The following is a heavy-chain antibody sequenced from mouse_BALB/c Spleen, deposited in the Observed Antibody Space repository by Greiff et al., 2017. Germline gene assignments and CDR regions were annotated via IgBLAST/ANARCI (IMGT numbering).Heavy chain of an antibody. J-gene: IGHJ3*01. CDR3: IGSTMIKEFAY. CDR1: GFNIKDYY. CDR2: IDPENGDT. D-gene: IGHD2-4*01. V-gene: IGHV14-4*02. Sequence: EVQLQESGAELVRSGASVKLSCTASGFNIKDYYMHWVKQRPEQGLEWIGWIDPENGDTEYAPKFQGKATMTADTSSNTAYLQLSSLTSEDTAVYYCIGSTMIKEFAYWGQGTLVTVSA.